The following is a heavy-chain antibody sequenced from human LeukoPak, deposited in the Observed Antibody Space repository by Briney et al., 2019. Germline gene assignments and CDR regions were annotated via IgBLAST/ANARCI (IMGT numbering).Heavy chain of an antibody. CDR3: AKGEASKSRPPGY. Sequence: SVKVSCKASGGTFSSYAISWVRQAPGQGLEWMGRIIPILGIANYAQKFQGRVTITADKSTSTAYMELSSLRAEDTAVYYCAKGEASKSRPPGYWGQGTLVTVSS. V-gene: IGHV1-69*04. D-gene: IGHD6-25*01. CDR2: IIPILGIA. CDR1: GGTFSSYA. J-gene: IGHJ4*02.